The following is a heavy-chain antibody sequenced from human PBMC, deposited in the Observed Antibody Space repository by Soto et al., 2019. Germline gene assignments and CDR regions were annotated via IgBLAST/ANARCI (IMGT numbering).Heavy chain of an antibody. D-gene: IGHD3-22*01. CDR1: GGTFSSYA. V-gene: IGHV1-69*01. CDR3: ARGGYYDSIVPGVYGMDV. Sequence: QVQLVQSGAEVKKPGSSVKVSCKASGGTFSSYAISWVRQAPGQGLEWMGGIIPIFGTANYAQKFQGRVTITADESTSTAYMELSSLRSEDTAVYYCARGGYYDSIVPGVYGMDVWGQGTTVTVSS. CDR2: IIPIFGTA. J-gene: IGHJ6*02.